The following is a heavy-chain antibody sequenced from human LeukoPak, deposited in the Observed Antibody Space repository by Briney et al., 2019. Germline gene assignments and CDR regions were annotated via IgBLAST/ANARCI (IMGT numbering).Heavy chain of an antibody. CDR2: ISGSGGST. D-gene: IGHD6-13*01. CDR3: ARRGTSSSWAHFDY. V-gene: IGHV3-23*01. J-gene: IGHJ4*02. Sequence: GGSLRLSCAASGFTFSSSAMSWVRQAPGKGLEWVSVISGSGGSTYYADSVKGRVTISRDNSKNTLYLQMNSLRAEDTAVYYCARRGTSSSWAHFDYWGQGTLVTVSS. CDR1: GFTFSSSA.